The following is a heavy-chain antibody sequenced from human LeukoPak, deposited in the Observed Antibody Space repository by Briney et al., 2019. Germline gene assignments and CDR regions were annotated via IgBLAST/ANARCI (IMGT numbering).Heavy chain of an antibody. CDR1: GFTFSSYS. V-gene: IGHV3-48*01. CDR3: AREESSSSWTSDY. D-gene: IGHD6-13*01. Sequence: PGGSLRLSCAASGFTFSSYSMNWVRQAPGKGLEWVSYISSSSSTIYYADSVKGRFTISRDNAKNSLYLQMNSLRAEDTAVYYCAREESSSSWTSDYWGQGTLVTVSS. J-gene: IGHJ4*02. CDR2: ISSSSSTI.